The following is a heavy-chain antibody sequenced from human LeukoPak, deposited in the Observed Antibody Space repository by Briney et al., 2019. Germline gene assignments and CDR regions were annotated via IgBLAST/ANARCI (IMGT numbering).Heavy chain of an antibody. CDR2: IKQDGSEK. CDR1: GFTFSSYW. Sequence: GGSLRLSCAASGFTFSSYWMSWVRQAPGKGLEWVANIKQDGSEKYYVDSVKGRFTISRDNAKNSLYLQMNSLRAEDTAVYYCARAVGIAAEKLDYWGQGTLVTVSS. J-gene: IGHJ4*02. CDR3: ARAVGIAAEKLDY. D-gene: IGHD1-1*01. V-gene: IGHV3-7*01.